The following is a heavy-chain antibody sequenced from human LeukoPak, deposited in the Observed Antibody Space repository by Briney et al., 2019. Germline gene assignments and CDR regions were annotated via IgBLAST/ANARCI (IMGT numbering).Heavy chain of an antibody. V-gene: IGHV4-39*01. CDR3: ARHVYSSSWIYYYYYMDV. Sequence: SETLSLTCTVSGGSMSSSSYYWGWIRQPPGKGLEWIGSMYYSGSTYYNPSLKSRVTISVDTSKNQFSLKLSSVTAADTAVYFCARHVYSSSWIYYYYYMDVWSKGTTVTVSS. D-gene: IGHD6-13*01. J-gene: IGHJ6*03. CDR2: MYYSGST. CDR1: GGSMSSSSYY.